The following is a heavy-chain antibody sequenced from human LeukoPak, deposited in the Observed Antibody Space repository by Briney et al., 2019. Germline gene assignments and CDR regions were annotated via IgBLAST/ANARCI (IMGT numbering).Heavy chain of an antibody. V-gene: IGHV3-30*03. J-gene: IGHJ6*04. CDR2: ISYDGSNK. CDR3: ARDPGAITMVRGVGYYYYGMDV. Sequence: GGSLRLSCAASEFTFSSYGMHWVRQAPGKGLEWVAVISYDGSNKYYADSVKGRFTISRDNSKNTLYLQMNSLRAEDTAVYYCARDPGAITMVRGVGYYYYGMDVWGKGTTVTVSS. CDR1: EFTFSSYG. D-gene: IGHD3-10*01.